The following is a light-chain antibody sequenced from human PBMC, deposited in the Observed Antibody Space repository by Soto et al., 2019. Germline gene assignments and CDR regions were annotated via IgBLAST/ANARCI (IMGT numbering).Light chain of an antibody. Sequence: QSVLTQPASVSGSPGQSITISCTGTSSDVGGYNYVSWYQQHPGKAPKLMIYEVSTRPSGVSNRFSGSKSGNTASLTISGLQAEDEADYYCSSYTSSNTVVFGGGTQLTVL. CDR3: SSYTSSNTVV. J-gene: IGLJ2*01. CDR2: EVS. CDR1: SSDVGGYNY. V-gene: IGLV2-14*01.